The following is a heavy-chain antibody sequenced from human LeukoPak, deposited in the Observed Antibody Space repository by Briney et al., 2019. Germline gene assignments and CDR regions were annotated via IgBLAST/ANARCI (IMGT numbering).Heavy chain of an antibody. Sequence: ASVKVSCKVSGYTLTELSMHWVRQTPGKGLEWMGGFDPEDGETIYAEKFQGRVTIIADTSTDTAYMELSSLRSEDTAVYYCATGRVVQDYFWGQGTLVTVSS. D-gene: IGHD4/OR15-4a*01. CDR2: FDPEDGET. V-gene: IGHV1-24*01. CDR3: ATGRVVQDYF. J-gene: IGHJ4*02. CDR1: GYTLTELS.